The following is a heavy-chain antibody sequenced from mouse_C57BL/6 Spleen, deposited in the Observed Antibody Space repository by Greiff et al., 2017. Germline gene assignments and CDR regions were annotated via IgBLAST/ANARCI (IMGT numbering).Heavy chain of an antibody. CDR3: ARSYYGYDEAMDD. CDR2: INYDGSST. V-gene: IGHV5-16*01. Sequence: EVMLVESEGGLVQPGSSMKLSCTASGFTFSDYYMAWVRQVPEKGLEWVANINYDGSSTYYLDSLKSRFIISRENAKNILYLQMSRLKAEDTATYYCARSYYGYDEAMDDWGQGTSVTVAS. CDR1: GFTFSDYY. D-gene: IGHD2-9*01. J-gene: IGHJ4*01.